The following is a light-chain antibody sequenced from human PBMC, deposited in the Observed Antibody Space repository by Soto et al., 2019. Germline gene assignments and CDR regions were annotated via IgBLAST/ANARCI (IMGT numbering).Light chain of an antibody. J-gene: IGKJ4*01. CDR1: QTVRNNY. CDR3: QQANSFPLT. CDR2: DAS. Sequence: ECVLTQSPGTLSLSPGERATLSCSASQTVRNNYLAWYQQKPGQAPRLLIYDASSRATGIPARFSGSGSGTEFTLTISSLQSEDFATYYCQQANSFPLTFGGGTKVDIK. V-gene: IGKV3D-20*02.